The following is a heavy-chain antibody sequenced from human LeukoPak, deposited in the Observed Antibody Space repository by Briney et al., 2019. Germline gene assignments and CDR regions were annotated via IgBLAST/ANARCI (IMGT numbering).Heavy chain of an antibody. CDR3: ARDYCSGGSCYYFNWFDP. D-gene: IGHD2-15*01. Sequence: PGRSLRLSCAASGFTFSSYAMHWVRQAPGKGLEWVAVISYDGSNKYYADSVKGRFTISRDNSKNTLYLQMNSLRAEDTAVYYCARDYCSGGSCYYFNWFDPWGQGTLVTVSS. CDR2: ISYDGSNK. CDR1: GFTFSSYA. J-gene: IGHJ5*02. V-gene: IGHV3-30-3*01.